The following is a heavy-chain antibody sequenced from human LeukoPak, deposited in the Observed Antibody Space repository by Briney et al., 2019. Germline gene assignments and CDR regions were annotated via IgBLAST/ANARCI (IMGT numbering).Heavy chain of an antibody. D-gene: IGHD1-26*01. J-gene: IGHJ4*02. CDR3: ARVFARSGEISGSYFYY. Sequence: SVKVSCKASGGTFSSYAINWVRQAPGQGPEWMGGIIPIFGRANYAQKFQGRVTMTTDESTSTAYMELSSLRSEGTAVYYCARVFARSGEISGSYFYYWGQGTLVTVSS. CDR2: IIPIFGRA. CDR1: GGTFSSYA. V-gene: IGHV1-69*05.